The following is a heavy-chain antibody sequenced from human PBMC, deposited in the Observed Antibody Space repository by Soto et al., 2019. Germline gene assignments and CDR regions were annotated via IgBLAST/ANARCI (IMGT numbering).Heavy chain of an antibody. Sequence: SETLSLTCAVYGGSFSGYYWSWIRQPPGKGLEWIGYIHYSGSTYYNPSLKSRVTISVDTSKNQFSLKLSSVTAADTAVYYCARLDYGEIDYWGQGTLVTVSS. J-gene: IGHJ4*02. D-gene: IGHD4-17*01. V-gene: IGHV4-34*01. CDR3: ARLDYGEIDY. CDR1: GGSFSGYY. CDR2: IHYSGST.